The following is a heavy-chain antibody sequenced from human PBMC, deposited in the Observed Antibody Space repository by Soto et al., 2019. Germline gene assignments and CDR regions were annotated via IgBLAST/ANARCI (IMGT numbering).Heavy chain of an antibody. CDR1: GGSFNRHT. CDR2: IIPIFGTA. J-gene: IGHJ5*02. V-gene: IGHV1-69*01. D-gene: IGHD2-21*01. CDR3: ARGWRSRGSRGWFDP. Sequence: QVQLVQSGAEVRKPGSSVRVSCKASGGSFNRHTISWVRQAPGQGLEWMGGIIPIFGTANHAQKFQGRVTIIADESTSTVYMELSSLRSDDTAIYYCARGWRSRGSRGWFDPWGQGTLVTVSS.